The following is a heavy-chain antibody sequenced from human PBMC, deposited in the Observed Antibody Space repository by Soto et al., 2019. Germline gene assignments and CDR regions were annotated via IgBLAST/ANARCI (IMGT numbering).Heavy chain of an antibody. CDR1: GFMFGAHW. Sequence: EVQLVEAGGGLVRPGGSLKLSCAASGFMFGAHWMHWVRQGPDKGLVFVARINLDGTKTNYADFVEGRFTISRDNAKKTLYLEMNSLRGDDPAVYFCARELVHGYLYLWGPGDLVTVSS. J-gene: IGHJ5*02. CDR2: INLDGTKT. D-gene: IGHD2-8*02. V-gene: IGHV3-74*01. CDR3: ARELVHGYLYL.